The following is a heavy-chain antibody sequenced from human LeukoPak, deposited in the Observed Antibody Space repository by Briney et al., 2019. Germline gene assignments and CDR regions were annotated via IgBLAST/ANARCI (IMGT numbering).Heavy chain of an antibody. Sequence: SETLSLTCAVYGGSFSSYYWNWIRQPPGKGLEWIGYIHYSGSTKYNPSLKSRVTISVDTSKNQFSLKLSSVTAADTAVYYCARWYSSGWAFDYWGQGTLVTVSS. CDR2: IHYSGST. D-gene: IGHD6-19*01. J-gene: IGHJ4*02. CDR3: ARWYSSGWAFDY. CDR1: GGSFSSYY. V-gene: IGHV4-59*08.